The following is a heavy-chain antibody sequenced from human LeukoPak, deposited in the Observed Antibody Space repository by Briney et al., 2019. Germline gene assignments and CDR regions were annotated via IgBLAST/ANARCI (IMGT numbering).Heavy chain of an antibody. CDR1: GYTFPDYY. V-gene: IGHV1-2*02. CDR2: INPKSGGT. J-gene: IGHJ4*02. D-gene: IGHD2-21*02. CDR3: ARDLSDAEVVVSASPDY. Sequence: ASVKVSCKASGYTFPDYYTHWVRQAPGQGLEWMGWINPKSGGTNYARMFQGRVTMTRETSVRTAYMEVSRLRSDDTAVYYCARDLSDAEVVVSASPDYWGQGTLVTVSS.